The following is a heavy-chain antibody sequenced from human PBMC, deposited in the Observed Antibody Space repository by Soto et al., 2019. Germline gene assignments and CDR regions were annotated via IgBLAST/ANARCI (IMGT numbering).Heavy chain of an antibody. J-gene: IGHJ4*02. CDR1: GFTFSSYG. D-gene: IGHD3-10*01. CDR2: IWYDGSNK. V-gene: IGHV3-33*01. CDR3: ARDKYYYGGGFAY. Sequence: WGSLRLSCAASGFTFSSYGMHCVRQAPGKGLEWVAVIWYDGSNKYYADSVKGRFTISRDNSKNTLYLQMNSLRAEDTAVYYCARDKYYYGGGFAYWGQGTLVTVS.